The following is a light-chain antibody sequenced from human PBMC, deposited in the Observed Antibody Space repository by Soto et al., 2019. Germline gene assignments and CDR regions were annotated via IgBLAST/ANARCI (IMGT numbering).Light chain of an antibody. Sequence: QSVLTQPASVSGSPGQSITISCTGTSSDVGSYNLVSWYQQHPGKAPKLMIYEGSKRPSGVSNRFSGSKSGNTASLTISGLQAEDEADYYCCSYAGPYVVFGGGTKLTVL. J-gene: IGLJ2*01. CDR3: CSYAGPYVV. CDR2: EGS. V-gene: IGLV2-23*01. CDR1: SSDVGSYNL.